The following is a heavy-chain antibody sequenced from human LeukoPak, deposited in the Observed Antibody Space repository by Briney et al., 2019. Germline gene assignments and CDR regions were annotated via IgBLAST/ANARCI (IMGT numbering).Heavy chain of an antibody. J-gene: IGHJ6*03. CDR2: IYYSGST. V-gene: IGHV4-39*01. CDR3: ATPGYCSTIDCYYYITV. Sequence: SETLSLTCTVSGVSMRTSSYYWGGIRQPPGEGREWSETIYYSGSTYYNPSLERRLTISLDASKPQFSLNLTSVPAADTAVYYCATPGYCSTIDCYYYITVWGEATTVTVSS. D-gene: IGHD2-2*01. CDR1: GVSMRTSSYY.